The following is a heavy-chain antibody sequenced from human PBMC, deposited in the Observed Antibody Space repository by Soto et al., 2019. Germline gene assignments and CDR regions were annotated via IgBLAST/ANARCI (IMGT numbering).Heavy chain of an antibody. CDR3: ARDPRRYYYYGMDV. CDR1: GFTFSSYW. CDR2: IKQDGSEK. Sequence: EVQLVESGGGLVQPGGSLRLSCAASGFTFSSYWMSWVRQAPGKGLEWVANIKQDGSEKYYVDSVKGRFTISRDNAKNSLYLQMNSLRAEDTAVYYCARDPRRYYYYGMDVWGQGTTVTVSS. J-gene: IGHJ6*02. V-gene: IGHV3-7*01.